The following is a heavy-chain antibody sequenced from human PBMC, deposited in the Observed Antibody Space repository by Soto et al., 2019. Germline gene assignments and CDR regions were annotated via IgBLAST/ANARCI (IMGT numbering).Heavy chain of an antibody. J-gene: IGHJ5*02. CDR2: IYYGGST. D-gene: IGHD6-19*01. CDR3: AADSGSSRQSNWFDP. V-gene: IGHV4-59*01. CDR1: GGSISSYY. Sequence: SETLSLTCTVSGGSISSYYWSWIRQPPGKGLEWIGYIYYGGSTNYNPSLKSRVTISVDTSKNQFSLKLSSVTAADTAVYYCAADSGSSRQSNWFDPWGQGTLVTVSS.